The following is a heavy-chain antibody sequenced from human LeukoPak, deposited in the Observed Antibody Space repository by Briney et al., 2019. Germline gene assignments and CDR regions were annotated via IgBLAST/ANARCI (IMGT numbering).Heavy chain of an antibody. V-gene: IGHV4-39*07. J-gene: IGHJ4*02. Sequence: PSETLSLTCSVSGRSISSRTYYWGWIRQPPGKGLEWIGTIYYDGTTYYNPSLKSRVTISVDTSKNQFSLKLSSVTAADTAVYYCARVGKALAYCGGDCYPTMAYYFDYWGQGTLVTVSS. CDR2: IYYDGTT. D-gene: IGHD2-21*02. CDR1: GRSISSRTYY. CDR3: ARVGKALAYCGGDCYPTMAYYFDY.